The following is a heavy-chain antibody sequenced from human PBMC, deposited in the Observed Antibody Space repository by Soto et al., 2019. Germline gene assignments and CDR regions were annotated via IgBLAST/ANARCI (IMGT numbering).Heavy chain of an antibody. Sequence: EVQLVESGGGLVKPGGSLRLSCAASGFTFITYSMNWVRQAPGKGLEWVSSISSSGTYIYYADSVKGRFTISRDNAKNSLYLQMNSLRAEDTAVYYCARDRKQLVPAAITLDYWGQGTLVTVSS. V-gene: IGHV3-21*01. CDR1: GFTFITYS. CDR3: ARDRKQLVPAAITLDY. CDR2: ISSSGTYI. J-gene: IGHJ4*02. D-gene: IGHD2-2*01.